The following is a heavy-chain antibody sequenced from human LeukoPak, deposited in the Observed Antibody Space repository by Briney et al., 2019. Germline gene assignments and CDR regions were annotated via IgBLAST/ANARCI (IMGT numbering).Heavy chain of an antibody. J-gene: IGHJ5*02. D-gene: IGHD2-2*02. CDR2: INPSGGST. Sequence: ASVKVSCKASGHTFTSYYMHWVRQAPGQGLEWMGIINPSGGSTSYAQKFQGRVTMTRDTSTSTVYMELSSLRSDDTAVYYCATDPPNCSSTSCYTPPWGQGTLVTVSS. CDR3: ATDPPNCSSTSCYTPP. V-gene: IGHV1-46*01. CDR1: GHTFTSYY.